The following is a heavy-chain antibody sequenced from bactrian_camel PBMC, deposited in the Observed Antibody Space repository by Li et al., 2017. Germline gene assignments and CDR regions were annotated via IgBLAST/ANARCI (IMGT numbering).Heavy chain of an antibody. D-gene: IGHD6*01. CDR3: AAQPRFGGSWCELTLDKYNF. CDR1: GYYPNTSP. Sequence: HVQLVESGGGSVQAGGSLSLSCVLRGYYPNTSPCMGWFRQTPGKEREAVAAIGSDDSTIYADSVKGRFTVSEGNHKNTVYLQMSSLKPDDTAMYYCAAQPRFGGSWCELTLDKYNFWGPGTQVTVS. J-gene: IGHJ4*01. CDR2: IGSDDST. V-gene: IGHV3S53*01.